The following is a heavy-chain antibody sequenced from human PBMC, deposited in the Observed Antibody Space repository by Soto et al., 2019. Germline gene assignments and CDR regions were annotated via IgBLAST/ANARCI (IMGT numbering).Heavy chain of an antibody. D-gene: IGHD3-10*01. CDR3: ERDYYGSGSHNY. CDR1: GGSISSGYYY. Sequence: PSETLSLTCSVSGGSISSGYYYWSWIRQPPGKGLEWIGNIYYSGNTYCNPSLKSRLIISIDTSKNQFSLKVGSVTAADTAVYYCERDYYGSGSHNYWGQETLVTVSS. J-gene: IGHJ4*02. CDR2: IYYSGNT. V-gene: IGHV4-30-4*01.